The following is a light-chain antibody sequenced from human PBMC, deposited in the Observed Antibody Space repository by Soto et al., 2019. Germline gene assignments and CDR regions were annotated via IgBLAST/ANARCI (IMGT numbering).Light chain of an antibody. CDR3: AAWDDSQNGPV. CDR1: SSNIGSNT. V-gene: IGLV1-44*01. Sequence: QSVLTQPPSASGTPGQRVTISCSGSSSNIGSNTVNWYQQVPGTAPKFLIYSNNQRPSGVPDRFSGSKSGTSASLAISGLQSEDEADYYCAAWDDSQNGPVFGGGTKLTVL. CDR2: SNN. J-gene: IGLJ2*01.